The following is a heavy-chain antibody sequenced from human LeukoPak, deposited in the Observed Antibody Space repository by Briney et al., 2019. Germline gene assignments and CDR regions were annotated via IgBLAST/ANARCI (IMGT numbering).Heavy chain of an antibody. CDR2: LYYSGNT. CDR1: GGYITSYY. Sequence: SETLSLTCTVSGGYITSYYWGWIRQPAGKGLEWIGHLYYSGNTNYNPSLKSRVTISIDTSKNQFSLKLSSVTAADTAVYYCARRYCSGGSCYPDYWGQGTLVTVSS. D-gene: IGHD2-15*01. V-gene: IGHV4-59*08. J-gene: IGHJ4*02. CDR3: ARRYCSGGSCYPDY.